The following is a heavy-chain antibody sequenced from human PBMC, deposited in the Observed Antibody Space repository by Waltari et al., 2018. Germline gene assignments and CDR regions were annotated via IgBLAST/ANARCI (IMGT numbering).Heavy chain of an antibody. Sequence: QVQLVESGGGVVQPGRSLRLSCVASGFTFSNYGFHWVRLAPGKGLEWVAVILYDGSKTYYGDSVKGRFTVSRDNSKNTVYLQMDSLSVEDTAIYFCAKDVVTHVYYIDVWGTGATVTVSS. CDR2: ILYDGSKT. J-gene: IGHJ6*03. CDR1: GFTFSNYG. V-gene: IGHV3-30*18. CDR3: AKDVVTHVYYIDV. D-gene: IGHD2-15*01.